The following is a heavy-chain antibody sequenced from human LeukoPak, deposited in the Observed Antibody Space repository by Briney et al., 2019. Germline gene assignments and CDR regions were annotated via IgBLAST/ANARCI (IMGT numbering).Heavy chain of an antibody. CDR3: ARGTTVSTLGS. CDR1: GGSISSSSYY. Sequence: PSETLSLTCTVSGGSISSSSYYWGWNRQPPGKGLEWIGSIYYSGSTYYNPSLKSRVTISVDTSKNQFSLKLSSVTAADTAVYYCARGTTVSTLGSWGQGTLVTVSS. D-gene: IGHD4-17*01. V-gene: IGHV4-39*01. J-gene: IGHJ5*02. CDR2: IYYSGST.